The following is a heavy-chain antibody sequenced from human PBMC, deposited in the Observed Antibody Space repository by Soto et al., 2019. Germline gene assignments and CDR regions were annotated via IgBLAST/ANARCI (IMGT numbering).Heavy chain of an antibody. V-gene: IGHV3-11*01. Sequence: GALRLSCAASGFTFSDYYMSGIRQAPGKGLEWVSYISSTGSTIYYADSVKGRFTISRDNAKNSLYLQMNSLRAEDTAVYYCARDIDDFWSGPYYYYMDVWDKGTTVTV. CDR2: ISSTGSTI. CDR3: ARDIDDFWSGPYYYYMDV. CDR1: GFTFSDYY. J-gene: IGHJ6*03. D-gene: IGHD3-3*01.